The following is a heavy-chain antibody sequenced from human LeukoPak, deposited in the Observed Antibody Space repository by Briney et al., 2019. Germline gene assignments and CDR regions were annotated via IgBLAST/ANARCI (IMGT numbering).Heavy chain of an antibody. D-gene: IGHD3-9*01. CDR1: GGSFSGYH. Sequence: SETLSLTCAVYGGSFSGYHWSWIRQPPGKGLEWIGEINHSGSTNYNPSLKSRVTISVDTSKNQFSLKLSSVTAADTAVYYCARVGLLNHTNSFDYWGQGTLVTVSS. CDR2: INHSGST. V-gene: IGHV4-34*01. CDR3: ARVGLLNHTNSFDY. J-gene: IGHJ4*02.